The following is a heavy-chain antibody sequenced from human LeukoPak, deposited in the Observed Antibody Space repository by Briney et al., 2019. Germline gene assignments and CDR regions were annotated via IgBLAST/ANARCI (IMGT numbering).Heavy chain of an antibody. CDR3: ARRPLSSTSSCYDFDY. D-gene: IGHD2-2*01. J-gene: IGHJ4*02. Sequence: GESLKISCKGSGYYFTTYWIGWVRQLPGKGLEWMGIIYPADSDTRYSPSFQGQVTISADKSINTAYLQWSSLRASDTAMYYCARRPLSSTSSCYDFDYWGQGTLVTVSS. CDR1: GYYFTTYW. V-gene: IGHV5-51*01. CDR2: IYPADSDT.